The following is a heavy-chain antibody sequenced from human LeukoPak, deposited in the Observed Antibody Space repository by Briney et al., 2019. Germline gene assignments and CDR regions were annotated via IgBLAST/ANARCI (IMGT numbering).Heavy chain of an antibody. CDR3: ARDFVGIDY. CDR1: GFTFSSYE. CDR2: ISTSGSTI. J-gene: IGHJ4*02. V-gene: IGHV3-48*03. D-gene: IGHD2-21*01. Sequence: GGSLRLSCAASGFTFSSYEVNWVRQAPGKGLEWVSYISTSGSTIYYADSVKGRFTISRDNAKNSLYLQMNSLRAEDTAVYYCARDFVGIDYWGQGTLVTVSS.